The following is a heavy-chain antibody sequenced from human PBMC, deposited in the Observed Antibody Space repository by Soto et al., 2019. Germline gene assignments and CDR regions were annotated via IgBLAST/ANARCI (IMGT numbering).Heavy chain of an antibody. CDR2: INPSGGST. D-gene: IGHD3-22*01. V-gene: IGHV1-46*01. Sequence: ASVKVSCKSSGYTFTSYYMHWVRQAPGQGLEWMGIINPSGGSTSYAQKFQGRVTMTRDTSTSTVYMELSSLRSGDTAVYYCARVDDSSGYYSEHFDYWGQGTLVTVS. J-gene: IGHJ4*02. CDR1: GYTFTSYY. CDR3: ARVDDSSGYYSEHFDY.